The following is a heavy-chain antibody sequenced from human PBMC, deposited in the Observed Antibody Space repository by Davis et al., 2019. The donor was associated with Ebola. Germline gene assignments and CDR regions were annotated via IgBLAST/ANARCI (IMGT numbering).Heavy chain of an antibody. Sequence: GGSLRLSCKASGYSFASYWIGWVRQLPGKGLEWMGITYPGDSDTKYSPSFQGQVIISVDKSISTAYLQWSSLKASDTAMYYCARRGGYCISTSCYAGSFADYWGQGTLVTVSS. CDR1: GYSFASYW. V-gene: IGHV5-51*01. D-gene: IGHD2-2*01. CDR3: ARRGGYCISTSCYAGSFADY. J-gene: IGHJ4*02. CDR2: TYPGDSDT.